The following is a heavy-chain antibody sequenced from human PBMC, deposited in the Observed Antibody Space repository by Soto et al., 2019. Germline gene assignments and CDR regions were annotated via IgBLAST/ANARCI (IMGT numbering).Heavy chain of an antibody. CDR1: GFSFRSYY. J-gene: IGHJ4*02. CDR3: ARVGTYCGSGSPYYSDY. CDR2: ISSSSSYI. V-gene: IGHV3-21*01. Sequence: EVQLVESGGGLVKAGGSLRLSCAASGFSFRSYYMNWVRQAPGKGLEWVSSISSSSSYINYADSVKGRFTVSRDNAKNSLFLQMNSLRAEDTAVYYCARVGTYCGSGSPYYSDYWGQGTLVTVSS. D-gene: IGHD3-10*01.